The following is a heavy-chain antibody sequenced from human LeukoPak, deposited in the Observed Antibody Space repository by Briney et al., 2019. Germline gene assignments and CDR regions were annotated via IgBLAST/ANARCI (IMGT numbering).Heavy chain of an antibody. J-gene: IGHJ3*02. CDR1: GFTFSSYG. D-gene: IGHD3-22*01. CDR2: IYSGGST. V-gene: IGHV3-53*01. CDR3: ARSSPTYYYDSSGHAFDI. Sequence: PGGSLRLSCAASGFTFSSYGMNWVRQAPGKGLEWVSVIYSGGSTYYADSVKGRFTISRDNSKNTLYLQMNSLRAEDTAVYYCARSSPTYYYDSSGHAFDIWGQGTMVTVSS.